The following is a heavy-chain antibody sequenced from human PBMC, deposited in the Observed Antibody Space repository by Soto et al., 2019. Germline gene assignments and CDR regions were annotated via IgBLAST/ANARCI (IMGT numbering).Heavy chain of an antibody. CDR2: IYWDDDK. CDR1: GFSLSTSGVG. D-gene: IGHD6-19*01. Sequence: QITLKESGPTLVKPTQTLTLTCTFSGFSLSTSGVGVGWIRQPPGKALEWLALIYWDDDKRYSPSLKSRLTTTKDTSXXQXVXXMTTMDPVDTATYYCAHIASSGWYGYYYYYYGMDVWGQGTTVTVSS. CDR3: AHIASSGWYGYYYYYYGMDV. V-gene: IGHV2-5*02. J-gene: IGHJ6*02.